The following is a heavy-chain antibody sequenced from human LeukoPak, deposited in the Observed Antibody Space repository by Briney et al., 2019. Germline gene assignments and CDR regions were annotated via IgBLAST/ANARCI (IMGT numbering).Heavy chain of an antibody. V-gene: IGHV1-46*01. J-gene: IGHJ4*02. CDR1: GYTFTSYY. CDR3: IAAAGTSDDY. Sequence: ASVKVSYKASGYTFTSYYMHWVRQAPGQGLEWMGIINPSGGSTSYAQKFQGRVTMTRDTSTSTVYMELSSLRSEDTAVYYCIAAAGTSDDYWGQGTLVTVSS. CDR2: INPSGGST. D-gene: IGHD6-13*01.